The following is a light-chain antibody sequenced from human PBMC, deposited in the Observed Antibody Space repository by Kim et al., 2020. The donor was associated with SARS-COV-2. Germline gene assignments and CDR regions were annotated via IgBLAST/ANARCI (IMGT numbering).Light chain of an antibody. CDR3: QAWDSSHVV. V-gene: IGLV3-1*01. CDR2: QDN. CDR1: KLGSKY. Sequence: SYELTQPPSVSVSLGQTASITCSGDKLGSKYACWYQQKPGQSPVLVIYQDNKRPSGIPERFSGSNSGNTATLTISGTQAMDEADYYCQAWDSSHVVFGGGTKVTVL. J-gene: IGLJ2*01.